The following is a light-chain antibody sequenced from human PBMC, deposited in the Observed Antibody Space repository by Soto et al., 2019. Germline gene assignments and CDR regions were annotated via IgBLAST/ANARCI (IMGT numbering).Light chain of an antibody. V-gene: IGLV1-44*01. CDR3: AAWDDSMNGYV. CDR1: SSNIGSNT. Sequence: QSVLTQPPSASGTPGQRVTISCSGSSSNIGSNTVNWYQQLPGTAPKLLIYSNNQRPSGVPDRFSGSKSGTSVSLAISGLQSEDEADYYCAAWDDSMNGYVFGTGTKVPVL. J-gene: IGLJ1*01. CDR2: SNN.